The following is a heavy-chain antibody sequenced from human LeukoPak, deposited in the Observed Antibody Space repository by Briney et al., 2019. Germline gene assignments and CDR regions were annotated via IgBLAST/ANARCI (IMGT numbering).Heavy chain of an antibody. D-gene: IGHD5-18*01. J-gene: IGHJ6*03. CDR1: GYTFTSYY. Sequence: GASVKVSCKASGYTFTSYYMHWVRQAPGQGLEWMGIINPSGGSTSYAQKFQGRVTMTRDTSTSTVYMELSSLRSEDTAVYYCARDPVGTAMAYYYYYYMDVWGKGTTVTVSS. V-gene: IGHV1-46*01. CDR2: INPSGGST. CDR3: ARDPVGTAMAYYYYYYMDV.